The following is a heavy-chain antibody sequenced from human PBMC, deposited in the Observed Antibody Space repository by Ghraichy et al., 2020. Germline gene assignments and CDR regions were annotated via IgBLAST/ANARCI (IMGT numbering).Heavy chain of an antibody. Sequence: GGSLRLSFAASGFTFSSYWMSWVRQAPGKGLEWVANIKQDGSEKYYVDSVKGRFTISRDNAKNSLYLQMNSLRAEDTAVYYCARERGDRRGWYVSGGVDIWGQGTMATDSS. D-gene: IGHD6-19*01. V-gene: IGHV3-7*01. CDR3: ARERGDRRGWYVSGGVDI. CDR2: IKQDGSEK. J-gene: IGHJ3*02. CDR1: GFTFSSYW.